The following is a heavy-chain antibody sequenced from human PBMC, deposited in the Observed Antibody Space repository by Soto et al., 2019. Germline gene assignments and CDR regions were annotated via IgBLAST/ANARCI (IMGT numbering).Heavy chain of an antibody. CDR2: INSDGSST. J-gene: IGHJ5*02. Sequence: VQLVESGGNLVQPGGSLRLSCAASGFTFSSYWMHWVRQAPGKGLVWVSRINSDGSSTGYVDSVKGRFTISRDNAKNTLYLQVNSLSVEDTAVYYCARRGQEGPGLAHWGQGTPVTVSS. V-gene: IGHV3-74*01. CDR3: ARRGQEGPGLAH. CDR1: GFTFSSYW.